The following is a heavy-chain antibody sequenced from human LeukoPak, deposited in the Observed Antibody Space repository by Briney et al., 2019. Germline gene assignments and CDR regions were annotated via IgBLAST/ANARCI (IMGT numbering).Heavy chain of an antibody. D-gene: IGHD3-16*01. CDR1: GGSISSSSYY. Sequence: SETLSLTCTVSGGSISSSSYYWSWIRQPPGKGLEWIGEINHSGSTNYNPSLKSRVTISVDTSKNQFSLKLSSVTAADTAVYYCARGHVWVPLGWFDPWGQGTLVTVSS. J-gene: IGHJ5*02. CDR3: ARGHVWVPLGWFDP. V-gene: IGHV4-39*07. CDR2: INHSGST.